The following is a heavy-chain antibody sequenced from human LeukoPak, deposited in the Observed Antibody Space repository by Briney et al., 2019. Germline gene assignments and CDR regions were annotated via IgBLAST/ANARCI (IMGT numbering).Heavy chain of an antibody. Sequence: GGSLRLSCAASGFTFSSYSMNWVRQAPGKGLEWVSSISSSSSYIYYADSVKGRFTISRDNAENSLYLQMNSLRAEDTAVYYCARDGYDILTGYSNSWGQGTLVTVSS. J-gene: IGHJ4*02. CDR1: GFTFSSYS. D-gene: IGHD3-9*01. V-gene: IGHV3-21*01. CDR3: ARDGYDILTGYSNS. CDR2: ISSSSSYI.